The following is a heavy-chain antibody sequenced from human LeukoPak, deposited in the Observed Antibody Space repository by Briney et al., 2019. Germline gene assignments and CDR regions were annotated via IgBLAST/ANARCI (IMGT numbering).Heavy chain of an antibody. CDR3: AREGRHSGSGSHNDF. Sequence: GGSLRLSCAASGFTVSSNYMSWVRQAPGKGLEWVSVIYSGGSTYYADSVKGRFTISRDNSKSTLYIQMNSLRAEDTAVYYCAREGRHSGSGSHNDFWGQGTLVTVSS. V-gene: IGHV3-53*01. D-gene: IGHD3-10*01. CDR1: GFTVSSNY. J-gene: IGHJ4*02. CDR2: IYSGGST.